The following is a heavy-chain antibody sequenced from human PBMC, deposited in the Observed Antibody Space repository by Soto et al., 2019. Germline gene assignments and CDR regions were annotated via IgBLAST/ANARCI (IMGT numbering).Heavy chain of an antibody. D-gene: IGHD3-3*01. Sequence: GSLRLSCAASGFTFSGYSMNWVRQAPGKGLEWVSYISSSSSTIYYADSVKGRFTISRDNAKNSLYLQMNSLRDEDTAVYYCARVVGNDFWSGYPQDYYYYGMDVWGQGTTVTVSS. J-gene: IGHJ6*02. CDR3: ARVVGNDFWSGYPQDYYYYGMDV. CDR1: GFTFSGYS. CDR2: ISSSSSTI. V-gene: IGHV3-48*02.